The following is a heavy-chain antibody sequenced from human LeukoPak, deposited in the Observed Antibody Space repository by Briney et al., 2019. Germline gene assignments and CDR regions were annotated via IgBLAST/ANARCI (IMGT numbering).Heavy chain of an antibody. Sequence: ASVKVSCKASGFTFTDSAFSWVRQAPGQGLEWMGWISAYNGDTNYAQKLQGRVTMTTDTSTSTAYMELRSLRSDDTAVYYCARLLHIAAAGTSWFDPWGQGTLVTVSS. V-gene: IGHV1-18*01. CDR3: ARLLHIAAAGTSWFDP. J-gene: IGHJ5*02. CDR1: GFTFTDSA. CDR2: ISAYNGDT. D-gene: IGHD6-13*01.